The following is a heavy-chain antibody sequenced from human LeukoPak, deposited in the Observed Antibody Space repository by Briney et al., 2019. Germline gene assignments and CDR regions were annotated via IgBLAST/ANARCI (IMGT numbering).Heavy chain of an antibody. D-gene: IGHD3-10*01. V-gene: IGHV3-7*01. J-gene: IGHJ4*02. CDR3: ARLDYGSGNDY. Sequence: GGSLRLSCAASGFTFSSNWMSWVRQAPGKGLEWVANIKQDGSEKYYVDSVKGRFTISRDNAKNSLYLQMNSLRAEDTAVYYCARLDYGSGNDYWGQGTLVTVSS. CDR1: GFTFSSNW. CDR2: IKQDGSEK.